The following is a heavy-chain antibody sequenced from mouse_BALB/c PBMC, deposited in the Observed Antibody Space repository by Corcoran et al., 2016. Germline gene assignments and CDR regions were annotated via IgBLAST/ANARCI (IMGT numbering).Heavy chain of an antibody. CDR1: GYSFTGYT. CDR2: INPYNGGT. D-gene: IGHD2-1*01. Sequence: EVQLQQSGPELVKPGASMKISCKASGYSFTGYTMNWVKQSHGKNLEWIGLINPYNGGTSYNQKFKGKATLTVEKSSSTAYMELLSLTSEDSAVYYCARDDGNYVYYYAMDYWGQGTSVTVSS. J-gene: IGHJ4*01. CDR3: ARDDGNYVYYYAMDY. V-gene: IGHV1-18*01.